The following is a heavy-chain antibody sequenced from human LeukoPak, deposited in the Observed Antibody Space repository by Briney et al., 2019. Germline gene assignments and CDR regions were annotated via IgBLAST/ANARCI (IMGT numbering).Heavy chain of an antibody. Sequence: SETLSLTCTVSGGSFSSSDYYWGWIRQPPGKGLEWIGSMYDSGSTYHNPSLKSRVTISLQMSKNQFPLKLTSVTAADTAVYYCARHSMVGSSWSFYYFDYWGQGTLVTVSS. CDR1: GGSFSSSDYY. J-gene: IGHJ4*02. CDR3: ARHSMVGSSWSFYYFDY. D-gene: IGHD6-13*01. CDR2: MYDSGST. V-gene: IGHV4-39*01.